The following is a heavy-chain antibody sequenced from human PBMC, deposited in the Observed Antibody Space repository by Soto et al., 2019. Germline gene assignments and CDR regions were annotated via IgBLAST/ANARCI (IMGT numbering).Heavy chain of an antibody. D-gene: IGHD3-22*01. CDR1: GFTFSSYA. CDR3: AKGRSDSSGYFRGFDY. J-gene: IGHJ4*02. V-gene: IGHV3-23*01. Sequence: EVQLLESGGGLVQPGGSLRLSCAASGFTFSSYAMSWVRQAPGKGLEWVSAISGSGGSTYYADSVKGRFTISRDNSKNTLYLQMDSLRAEDTAVYYCAKGRSDSSGYFRGFDYWGQGTLVTVSS. CDR2: ISGSGGST.